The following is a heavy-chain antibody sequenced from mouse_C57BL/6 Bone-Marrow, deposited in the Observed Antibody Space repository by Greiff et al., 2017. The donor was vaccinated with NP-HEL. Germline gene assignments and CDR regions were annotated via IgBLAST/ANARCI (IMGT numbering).Heavy chain of an antibody. J-gene: IGHJ4*01. V-gene: IGHV1-82*01. CDR3: ARWRYYYAMDY. CDR1: GYAFSSSW. CDR2: IYPGDGDT. Sequence: QVQLQQSGPELVKPGASVKISCKASGYAFSSSWMNWVKQRPGKGLEWIGRIYPGDGDTNYNGKFKGKATLTAAKSSSTAYMQLSSLTSEDAAVYFCARWRYYYAMDYWGQGTSVTVSS.